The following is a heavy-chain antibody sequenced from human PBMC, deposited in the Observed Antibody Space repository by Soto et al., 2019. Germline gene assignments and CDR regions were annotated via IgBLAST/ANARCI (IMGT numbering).Heavy chain of an antibody. CDR2: ISGSGGST. V-gene: IGHV3-23*01. CDR3: AKDRPRDQLLFRKKNYYYGMDV. D-gene: IGHD2-2*01. Sequence: PGGSLRLSCAASGFTFSSYAMSWVRQAPGKGLEWVSAISGSGGSTYYADSVKGRFTISRDNSKNTLYLQMNSLRAEDTAVYYCAKDRPRDQLLFRKKNYYYGMDVWGQGTTVTVSS. J-gene: IGHJ6*02. CDR1: GFTFSSYA.